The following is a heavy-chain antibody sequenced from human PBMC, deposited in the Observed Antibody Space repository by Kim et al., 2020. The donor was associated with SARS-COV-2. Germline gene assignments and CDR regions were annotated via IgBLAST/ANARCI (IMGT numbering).Heavy chain of an antibody. J-gene: IGHJ6*02. Sequence: TPSPRRRVTITVDRSKNQFSLKVDSVTAADTAVYYCARGYGSGSPYGMDVWGQGTTVTVSS. CDR3: ARGYGSGSPYGMDV. D-gene: IGHD3-10*01. V-gene: IGHV4-30-2*01.